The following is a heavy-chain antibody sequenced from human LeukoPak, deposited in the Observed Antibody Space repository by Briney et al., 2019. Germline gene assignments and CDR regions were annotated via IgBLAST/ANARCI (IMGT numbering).Heavy chain of an antibody. V-gene: IGHV3-30*02. Sequence: GGSLRLSCAASAFTFNNYDMHRVRQAPGKGLEWVAFIRYDGSNKYYADFVEGRFTISRDNSKNTLYLLMNSLGAEDTAVYYCAKDSGSYYTSDYWGQGTLVTVSS. CDR3: AKDSGSYYTSDY. CDR2: IRYDGSNK. D-gene: IGHD3-10*01. J-gene: IGHJ4*02. CDR1: AFTFNNYD.